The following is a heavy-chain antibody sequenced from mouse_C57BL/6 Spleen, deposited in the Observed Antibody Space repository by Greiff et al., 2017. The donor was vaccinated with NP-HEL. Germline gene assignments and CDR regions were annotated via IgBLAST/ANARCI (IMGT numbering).Heavy chain of an antibody. V-gene: IGHV1-80*01. CDR1: GYAFSSYW. CDR3: ARLRDYLYAMDY. CDR2: IYPGDGDT. J-gene: IGHJ4*01. D-gene: IGHD2-4*01. Sequence: LQESGAELVKPGASVKISCKASGYAFSSYWMNWVKQRPGKGLEWIGQIYPGDGDTNYNGKFKGKATLTADKSSSTAYMQLSSLTSEDSAVYFCARLRDYLYAMDYWGQGTSVTVSS.